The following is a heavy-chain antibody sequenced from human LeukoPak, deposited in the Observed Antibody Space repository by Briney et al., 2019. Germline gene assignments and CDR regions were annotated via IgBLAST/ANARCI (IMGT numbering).Heavy chain of an antibody. J-gene: IGHJ3*02. CDR2: INHSGST. V-gene: IGHV4-34*01. CDR3: ATGTGWHDAFDI. CDR1: GGSFSGYY. D-gene: IGHD1/OR15-1a*01. Sequence: SETLSLTCAVYGGSFSGYYWSWIRQPPGKGLEWIGEINHSGSTNYNPSLKSRVTISVDTSKNQFSLKLGSVTAADTAVYYRATGTGWHDAFDIWGQGTMVTVSS.